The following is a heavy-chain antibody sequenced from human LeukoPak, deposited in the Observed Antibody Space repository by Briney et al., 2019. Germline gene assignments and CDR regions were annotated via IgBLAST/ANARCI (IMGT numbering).Heavy chain of an antibody. CDR2: ISGSGGST. D-gene: IGHD6-13*01. CDR3: AKDEKQLVLYWFDP. J-gene: IGHJ5*02. Sequence: GGSLRLSCAASGFTFSSYAMSWVRQAPGKGLEWVSAISGSGGSTYYADSVKGRFTISRDNSKNTLYLQMSSLRAEDTAVYYCAKDEKQLVLYWFDPWGQGTLVTVSS. V-gene: IGHV3-23*01. CDR1: GFTFSSYA.